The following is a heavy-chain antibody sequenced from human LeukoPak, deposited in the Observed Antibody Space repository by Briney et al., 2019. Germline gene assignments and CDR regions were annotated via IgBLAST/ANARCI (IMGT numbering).Heavy chain of an antibody. V-gene: IGHV3-30-3*01. Sequence: GGSLRLSCAASGFTFNNYAMHWVRQTPGKGLEWVAFTSYDGSNKHYGDSVKGRITISRDNSKNTLYLRTNSLRPEDTAVYYCARARFGYNRGPFDYWGQGILVTVS. D-gene: IGHD5-24*01. CDR3: ARARFGYNRGPFDY. J-gene: IGHJ4*02. CDR2: TSYDGSNK. CDR1: GFTFNNYA.